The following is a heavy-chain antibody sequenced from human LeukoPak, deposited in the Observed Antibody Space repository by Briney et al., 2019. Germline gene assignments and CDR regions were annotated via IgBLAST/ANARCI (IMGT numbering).Heavy chain of an antibody. CDR1: GYSITSAYY. Sequence: PSETLSLTCTVSGYSITSAYYWGWIRQPPGKGLEWIGSFFLKGSTYYNPSLKSRVTISVDTSKNQFSLTLSSVTAADTAVYYCARGGSENYGKTFDYWGQGTLVTVSS. J-gene: IGHJ4*02. CDR3: ARGGSENYGKTFDY. V-gene: IGHV4-38-2*02. D-gene: IGHD3-10*01. CDR2: FFLKGST.